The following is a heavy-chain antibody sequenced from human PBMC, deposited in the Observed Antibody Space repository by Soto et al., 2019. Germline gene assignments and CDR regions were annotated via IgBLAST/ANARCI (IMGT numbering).Heavy chain of an antibody. J-gene: IGHJ4*02. CDR3: ARDPYSSSSYFDY. CDR1: GFTFSSYG. Sequence: QVQLVESGGGVVQPGRSLRLSCAASGFTFSSYGMHWVRQAPGKGLEWVAVIWYDGSNKYYADSVKGRFTISRDNSKNTLYLQMNSRRAEDTAVYYCARDPYSSSSYFDYWGQGTLVTVSS. CDR2: IWYDGSNK. V-gene: IGHV3-33*01. D-gene: IGHD6-13*01.